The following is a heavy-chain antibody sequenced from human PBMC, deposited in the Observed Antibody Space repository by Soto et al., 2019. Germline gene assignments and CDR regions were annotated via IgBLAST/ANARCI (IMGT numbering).Heavy chain of an antibody. Sequence: PSETLSLTCTVSVDSISFYSWTWIRQPAGKGLEWIGRIYSSGSTNYNPSLKSRITMSVDTSKNQFSLKLTSVTAADTAVYFCATEGPPSVVTATGFQFWGQGTPVTVSS. CDR1: VDSISFYS. V-gene: IGHV4-4*07. J-gene: IGHJ4*02. CDR3: ATEGPPSVVTATGFQF. CDR2: IYSSGST. D-gene: IGHD2-21*02.